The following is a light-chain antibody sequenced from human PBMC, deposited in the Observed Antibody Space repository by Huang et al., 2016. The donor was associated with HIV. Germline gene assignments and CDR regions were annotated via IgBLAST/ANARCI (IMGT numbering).Light chain of an antibody. V-gene: IGKV3-20*01. J-gene: IGKJ3*01. CDR2: CAC. CDR1: QSISSSA. CDR3: HQYGSPPFT. Sequence: IVLTQSPGTLSLSPGERATLSCRASQSISSSALAWYLQKPGQAPTLLIHCACTKATYIPDMFSGSGSGTYFTLTISRLEPEDFAVYYCHQYGSPPFTFGPGTKVDIK.